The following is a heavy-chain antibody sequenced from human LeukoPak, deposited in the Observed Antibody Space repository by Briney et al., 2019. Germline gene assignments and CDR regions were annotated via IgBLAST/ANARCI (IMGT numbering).Heavy chain of an antibody. CDR1: GGTFSSYA. V-gene: IGHV1-69*04. D-gene: IGHD1-26*01. CDR2: IIPILGIA. Sequence: ASVMVSCKASGGTFSSYAISRVRQAPGQGLEWMGRIIPILGIANYAQKFQGRVTITADKSTSTAYMELSSLRSEDTAVYYCARVDSGSKEIDYWGQGTLVPVSS. J-gene: IGHJ4*02. CDR3: ARVDSGSKEIDY.